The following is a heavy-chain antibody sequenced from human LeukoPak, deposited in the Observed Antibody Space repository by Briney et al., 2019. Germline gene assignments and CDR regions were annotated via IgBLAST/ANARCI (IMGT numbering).Heavy chain of an antibody. CDR1: GFTVSSNY. Sequence: GGSLRLSCAASGFTVSSNYMSWVRQAPGKGLEWVSVIYSGGSTYYADSVKGRFTISRDNSKNTLYLKMNSLRAEDTAVYYCARDLYYDILTGYYALFDYWGQGTLVTVSS. J-gene: IGHJ4*02. V-gene: IGHV3-66*01. CDR3: ARDLYYDILTGYYALFDY. D-gene: IGHD3-9*01. CDR2: IYSGGST.